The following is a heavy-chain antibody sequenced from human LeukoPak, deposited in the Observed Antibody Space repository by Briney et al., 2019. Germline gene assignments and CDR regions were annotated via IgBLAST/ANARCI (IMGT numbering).Heavy chain of an antibody. CDR2: IKQDGSEK. Sequence: GGSLRLSCAASGFTFSSYWMSWVRQAPGKGLEWVANIKQDGSEKYYVDSVKGRFTISRDNAKNSLYLQMSSLRAEDTAVYYCARNYYYDSSGYSNFDYWGQGTLVTVSS. CDR1: GFTFSSYW. CDR3: ARNYYYDSSGYSNFDY. D-gene: IGHD3-22*01. V-gene: IGHV3-7*01. J-gene: IGHJ4*02.